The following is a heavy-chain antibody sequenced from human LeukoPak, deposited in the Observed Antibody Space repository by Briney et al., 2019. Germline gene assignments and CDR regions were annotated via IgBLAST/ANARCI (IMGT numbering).Heavy chain of an antibody. J-gene: IGHJ3*02. CDR3: ARLRHYPRPSAAFDI. CDR2: INPNSGGT. CDR1: GYTFTGYY. V-gene: IGHV1-2*02. Sequence: ASVKVSCKASGYTFTGYYMHWVRQAPGQGLEWMGWINPNSGGTNYAQKFQGRVTMTRDTSISTAYMELSRLRSDDTAVYYCARLRHYPRPSAAFDIWGQGTMVTVSS. D-gene: IGHD1-26*01.